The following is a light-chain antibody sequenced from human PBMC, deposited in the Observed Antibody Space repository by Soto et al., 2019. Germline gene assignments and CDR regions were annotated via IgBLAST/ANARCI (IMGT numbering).Light chain of an antibody. J-gene: IGKJ3*01. CDR1: QSIWSC. Sequence: DIQLTQSPSSLPASMGDTATITCRASQSIWSCLDWSRQKPWRVPKLLMYTPSIYQSGVPARFRGSGSKTDFSVTITSLQAEDVGAYIGQRTYTGLPFTFGPGTKVDI. CDR2: TPS. V-gene: IGKV1-27*01. CDR3: QRTYTGLPFT.